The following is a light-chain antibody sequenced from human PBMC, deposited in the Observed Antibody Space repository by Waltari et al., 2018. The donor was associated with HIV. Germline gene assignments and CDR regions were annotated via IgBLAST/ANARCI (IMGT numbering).Light chain of an antibody. V-gene: IGLV2-23*02. CDR1: SSAVGSYNL. Sequence: QSALTQPASVSGSPGQSITISCTGTSSAVGSYNLVSWYQQHPGKAPKLMIYEVNKRPSGVSNRFSCSKSGNKASLTISGLQAEDEADYYCCSYAGSSTSVVFGGGTKLTVL. CDR3: CSYAGSSTSVV. CDR2: EVN. J-gene: IGLJ2*01.